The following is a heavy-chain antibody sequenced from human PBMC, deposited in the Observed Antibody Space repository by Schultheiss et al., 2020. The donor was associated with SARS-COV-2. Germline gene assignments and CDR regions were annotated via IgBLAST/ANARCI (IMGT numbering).Heavy chain of an antibody. CDR3: ARGGLDGDSFDY. J-gene: IGHJ4*02. V-gene: IGHV3-23*01. D-gene: IGHD4-17*01. CDR1: GFTVSSNY. Sequence: GGSLRLSCAASGFTVSSNYMSWVRQAPGKGLEWVSAISGSGGSTYYADSVKGRFTISRDNSKNTLYLQMNSLRAEDTAVYYCARGGLDGDSFDYWGQGTLVTAPQ. CDR2: ISGSGGST.